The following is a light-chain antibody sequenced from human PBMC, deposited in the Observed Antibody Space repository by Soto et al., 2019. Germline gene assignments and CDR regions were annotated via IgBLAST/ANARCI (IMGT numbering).Light chain of an antibody. CDR2: DAS. Sequence: DVQMPQTPHTLSSPVGDRVPITCRASRSISDWVAWYQQKPGKAPQLLIFDASTLKSGVPSRFSGSGSGTQFTLTISSLQPDDVATYYCLQYDSHSWTFGQGAKV. CDR1: RSISDW. CDR3: LQYDSHSWT. V-gene: IGKV1-5*01. J-gene: IGKJ1*01.